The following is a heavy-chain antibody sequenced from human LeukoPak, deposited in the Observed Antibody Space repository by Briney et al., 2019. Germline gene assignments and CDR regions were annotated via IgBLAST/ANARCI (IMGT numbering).Heavy chain of an antibody. CDR3: ARGRFDWLPDPFDN. J-gene: IGHJ4*02. Sequence: SETLSLTCTVSGASISSHYWSWIRQPPGKGLEWLGYISYSGSTNYSPSLKSRVTISVDTKQFSLKLSSVTAADTAVYYCARGRFDWLPDPFDNWGQGALVTVSS. D-gene: IGHD3-9*01. CDR2: ISYSGST. CDR1: GASISSHY. V-gene: IGHV4-59*11.